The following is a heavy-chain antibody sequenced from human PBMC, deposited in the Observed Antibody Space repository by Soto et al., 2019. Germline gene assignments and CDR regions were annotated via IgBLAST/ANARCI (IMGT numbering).Heavy chain of an antibody. V-gene: IGHV3-23*01. CDR2: ISGSGGST. D-gene: IGHD3-10*01. J-gene: IGHJ4*02. CDR3: ACYYYGSGSYDIASSY. CDR1: GFTFSSYA. Sequence: WGSLRLSCAASGFTFSSYAMSWVRQAPGKGLEWVSAISGSGGSTYYADSVKGRFTISRDNSKNTLYLQMNSLRAEDTAVYYCACYYYGSGSYDIASSYWGQGTLVTVSS.